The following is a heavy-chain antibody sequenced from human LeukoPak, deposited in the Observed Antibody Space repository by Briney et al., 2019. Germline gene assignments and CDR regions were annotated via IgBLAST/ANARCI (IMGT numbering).Heavy chain of an antibody. CDR1: GVSISSYY. D-gene: IGHD5-12*01. CDR2: IYYSGST. CDR3: ARDGGVATTKNPNYYYYYMDV. J-gene: IGHJ6*03. V-gene: IGHV4-59*01. Sequence: SETLSLTCTVSGVSISSYYWSWIRQPPGKGLEWLGYIYYSGSTNYNPSLKSRVTISVDTSKNQFSLKLSSVTAADTAVYYCARDGGVATTKNPNYYYYYMDVWGKGTTVTVSS.